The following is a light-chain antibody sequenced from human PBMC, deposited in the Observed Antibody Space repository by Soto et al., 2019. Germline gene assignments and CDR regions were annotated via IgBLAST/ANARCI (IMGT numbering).Light chain of an antibody. V-gene: IGKV1-33*01. CDR1: QDISNY. CDR2: DAS. CDR3: QQYDNLPPFT. J-gene: IGKJ3*01. Sequence: DIQMTQSPSSLSASVGDRVTITCQASQDISNYLNWYQQKPGKAPKLLIYDASNLATGVPSRFSGSGAGTDFTFIISSLQTEDIATYYCQQYDNLPPFTFGPGTKVDIK.